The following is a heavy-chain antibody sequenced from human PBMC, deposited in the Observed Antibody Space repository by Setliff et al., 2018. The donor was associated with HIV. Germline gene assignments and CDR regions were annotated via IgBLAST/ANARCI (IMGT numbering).Heavy chain of an antibody. CDR1: GDSISSHS. V-gene: IGHV4-59*11. CDR3: ARVFYDRGGFFTTAGPLYFDL. D-gene: IGHD3-22*01. CDR2: IDYSGRT. Sequence: PSETLSLTCTVSGDSISSHSWTWIRQPPGKGLEWIGSIDYSGRTDKKTSLKSRLRMSIDTSKNQFYVNLFSVTAADTAIYYCARVFYDRGGFFTTAGPLYFDLWGRGTLVTVSS. J-gene: IGHJ2*01.